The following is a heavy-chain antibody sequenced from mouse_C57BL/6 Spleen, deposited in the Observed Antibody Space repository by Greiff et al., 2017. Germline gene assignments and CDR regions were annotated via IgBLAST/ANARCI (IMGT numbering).Heavy chain of an antibody. CDR3: ARENYGSSPFAY. D-gene: IGHD1-1*01. V-gene: IGHV3-6*01. CDR2: ISYDGSN. CDR1: GYSITSGYY. Sequence: EVKVEESGPGLVKPSQSLSLTCSVTGYSITSGYYWNWIRQFPGNKLEWMGYISYDGSNNYNPSLKNRISITRDTSKNQFFLKLNSVTTEDTATYYCARENYGSSPFAYWGQGTLVTVSA. J-gene: IGHJ3*01.